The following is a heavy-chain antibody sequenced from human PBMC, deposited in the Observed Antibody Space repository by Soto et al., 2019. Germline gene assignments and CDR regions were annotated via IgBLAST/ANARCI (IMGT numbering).Heavy chain of an antibody. Sequence: GASLKVSCKASGYTFTSYGTIRVRQAPGQGPEWMGWISAYNGNTSYAQKLQGRVTMTTDTSTSTAYMELRSLRSDDTAVYYCARVYITIFGVVSYGMDVWGQGTTVTVSS. V-gene: IGHV1-18*04. CDR3: ARVYITIFGVVSYGMDV. D-gene: IGHD3-3*01. CDR1: GYTFTSYG. CDR2: ISAYNGNT. J-gene: IGHJ6*02.